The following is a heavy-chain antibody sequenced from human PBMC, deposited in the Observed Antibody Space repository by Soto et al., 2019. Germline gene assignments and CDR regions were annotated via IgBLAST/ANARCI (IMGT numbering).Heavy chain of an antibody. D-gene: IGHD2-21*02. J-gene: IGHJ5*02. CDR3: AKDSEVVTATRRLSWFDP. CDR2: ISYDGSNK. Sequence: HPGGSLRLSCAASGFTFSSYGMHWVRQAPGKGLEWVAVISYDGSNKYYADSVKGRFTISRDNSKNTLYLQMNSLRAEDTAVYYCAKDSEVVTATRRLSWFDPWGQGTLVTVSS. V-gene: IGHV3-30*18. CDR1: GFTFSSYG.